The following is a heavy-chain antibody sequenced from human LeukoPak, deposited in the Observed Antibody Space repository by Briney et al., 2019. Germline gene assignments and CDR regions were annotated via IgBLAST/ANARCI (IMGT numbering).Heavy chain of an antibody. CDR1: GFTFSSYC. D-gene: IGHD3-16*01. CDR3: AKDKGGGYGNDGFDI. J-gene: IGHJ3*02. Sequence: PGRSLRLSCAASGFTFSSYCMHWVRQAPGTGLEWVAVISYDGSNQYYADSVKGRFTISRDNSKNTLYLQMNSLRAEDTAVYYCAKDKGGGYGNDGFDIWGRGTMVTVSS. CDR2: ISYDGSNQ. V-gene: IGHV3-30*18.